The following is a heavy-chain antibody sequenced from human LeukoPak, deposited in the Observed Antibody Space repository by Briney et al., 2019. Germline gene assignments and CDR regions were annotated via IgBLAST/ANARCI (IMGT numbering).Heavy chain of an antibody. D-gene: IGHD3-9*01. CDR2: IDWDDDK. Sequence: SQTLSLTCTFSGFSLSTSGMCVSWIRQPPGKALEWLARIDWDDDKYYSTSLKTRLTISKDTSKNQVVLTMTHMDPVDTATYYCARIAYDILTGYQYYFDYWGQGTLVTVSS. J-gene: IGHJ4*02. V-gene: IGHV2-70*11. CDR1: GFSLSTSGMC. CDR3: ARIAYDILTGYQYYFDY.